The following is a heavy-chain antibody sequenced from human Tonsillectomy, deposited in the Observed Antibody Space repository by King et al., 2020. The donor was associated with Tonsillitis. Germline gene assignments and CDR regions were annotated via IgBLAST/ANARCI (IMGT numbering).Heavy chain of an antibody. J-gene: IGHJ4*02. CDR2: INANGGGT. Sequence: EVQLVESGGGLVQPGGSLRLSCAASGFTFSNSAMSWVRQAPGKGLEWLSSINANGGGTYYADSVEGRSTISRDVSKNTLYLQLNSLRAEDTAVYYCAKGQQYFDYFDYWGQGTLVTVAS. CDR1: GFTFSNSA. V-gene: IGHV3-23*04. CDR3: AKGQQYFDYFDY. D-gene: IGHD2/OR15-2a*01.